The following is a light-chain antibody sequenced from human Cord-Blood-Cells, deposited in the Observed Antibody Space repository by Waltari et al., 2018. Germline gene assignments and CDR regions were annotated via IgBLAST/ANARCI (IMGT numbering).Light chain of an antibody. CDR2: DAS. CDR1: QSVGSN. CDR3: RQYNKWPALT. V-gene: IGKV3-15*01. Sequence: EIVMTQSPAPLSVPTGEQASLSCSASQSVGSNLAWYQQKPRQDPRLLIYDASTRSTGIPARFSGDGSGTEFALTSSSLQSEEFAVYDCRQYNKWPALTFGGGTEVEIK. J-gene: IGKJ4*01.